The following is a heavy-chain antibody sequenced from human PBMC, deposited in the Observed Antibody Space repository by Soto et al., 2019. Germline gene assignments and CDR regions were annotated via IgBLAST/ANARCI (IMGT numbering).Heavy chain of an antibody. CDR3: ARDLASTTIPNY. CDR1: GFTFSSSW. Sequence: EVQLVESGGGLVQPGGSLRLSCAASGFTFSSSWMSWVRQAPGQGLEWVANIKQDGSEKYYVDSVKGRFTISRDNAKNSLYLQMNSLRAEDTAVYYCARDLASTTIPNYWGQGTLVTVSS. J-gene: IGHJ4*02. CDR2: IKQDGSEK. V-gene: IGHV3-7*04. D-gene: IGHD4-17*01.